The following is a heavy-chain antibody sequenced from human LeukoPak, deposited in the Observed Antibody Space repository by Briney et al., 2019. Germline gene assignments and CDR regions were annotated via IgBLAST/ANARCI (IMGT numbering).Heavy chain of an antibody. V-gene: IGHV4-39*01. CDR1: GGSISSGNYY. CDR3: ARPHNWNYPYYFDY. CDR2: MYYSGST. D-gene: IGHD1-7*01. Sequence: PSETLSLTCTVSGGSISSGNYYWGWVRQPPGKGLEWIGSMYYSGSTYYNPSLKSRVTISVDTSKNQFSLKLRSVTAADTAVYYCARPHNWNYPYYFDYWGQGTLVTVPS. J-gene: IGHJ4*02.